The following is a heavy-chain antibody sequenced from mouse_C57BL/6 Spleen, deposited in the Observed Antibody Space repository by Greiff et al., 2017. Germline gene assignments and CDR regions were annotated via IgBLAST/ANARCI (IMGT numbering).Heavy chain of an antibody. CDR2: INPYNGDT. CDR1: GYSFTGYF. D-gene: IGHD1-1*01. V-gene: IGHV1-20*01. Sequence: VQLKESGPELVKPGDSVKISCKASGYSFTGYFMNWVMQSHGKSLEWIGRINPYNGDTFYNQKFKGKATLTVDKSSSTAHMELRSLTSEDSAVYYCARGENYYGSIYFDYWGQGTTLTVSS. J-gene: IGHJ2*01. CDR3: ARGENYYGSIYFDY.